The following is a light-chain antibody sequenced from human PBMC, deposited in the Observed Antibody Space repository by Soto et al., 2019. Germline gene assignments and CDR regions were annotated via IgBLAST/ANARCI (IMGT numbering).Light chain of an antibody. Sequence: QSALTQPASVSASPGQSITISCTGTNSNVGHFNLVSWYQQHPGKAPQLIIYENDKRPSGVSDRFSGSKSGSTASLTISGLQAEDEADYYCASYDALFGEGTKLTVL. V-gene: IGLV2-23*01. CDR3: ASYDAL. J-gene: IGLJ2*01. CDR2: END. CDR1: NSNVGHFNL.